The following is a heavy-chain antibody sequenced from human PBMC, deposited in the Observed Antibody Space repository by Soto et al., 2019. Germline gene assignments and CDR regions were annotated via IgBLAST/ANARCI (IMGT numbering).Heavy chain of an antibody. CDR2: INPSGGST. CDR3: ARGQNVLRFLEWYSPGFDY. D-gene: IGHD3-3*01. CDR1: GYTFTSYY. V-gene: IGHV1-46*01. Sequence: ASVKVSCKASGYTFTSYYMHWVRQAPGQGLEWMGIINPSGGSTSYAQKFQGRVPMTRDTSTSTVYMELSSLRSEDTAVYYCARGQNVLRFLEWYSPGFDYWGQGTLVTVSS. J-gene: IGHJ4*02.